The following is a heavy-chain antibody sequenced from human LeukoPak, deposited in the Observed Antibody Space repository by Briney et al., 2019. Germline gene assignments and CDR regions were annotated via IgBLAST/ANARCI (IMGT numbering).Heavy chain of an antibody. V-gene: IGHV3-23*01. CDR2: ISGSGGST. CDR1: GFTFSSYA. D-gene: IGHD3-9*01. J-gene: IGHJ4*02. Sequence: PGGSLRLSCAASGFTFSSYAMSWVRQAPGKGLEWVSAISGSGGSTYYADSVKGRLTISRDNSKNTLYLQMNSLRAEDTAVYYCAKPDPNYDILTGYFSYWGQGTLVTVSS. CDR3: AKPDPNYDILTGYFSY.